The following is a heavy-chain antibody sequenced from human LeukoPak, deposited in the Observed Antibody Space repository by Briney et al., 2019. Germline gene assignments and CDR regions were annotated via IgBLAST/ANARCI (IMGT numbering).Heavy chain of an antibody. J-gene: IGHJ4*02. CDR1: GLTFSTYA. D-gene: IGHD6-19*01. V-gene: IGHV3-23*01. CDR3: AKDRGSGWHSFNY. Sequence: GGSLRLSCAASGLTFSTYAMSWVRQAPGKGLEWVSTITGSGDYTYYADSVKGRFTISRGNSKNTLYLQMNSLRAEDTAIYYCAKDRGSGWHSFNYWGQGTLVTVSS. CDR2: ITGSGDYT.